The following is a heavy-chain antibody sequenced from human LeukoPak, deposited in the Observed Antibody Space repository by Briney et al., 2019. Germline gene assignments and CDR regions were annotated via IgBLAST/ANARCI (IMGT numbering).Heavy chain of an antibody. CDR2: IWYDGNNK. CDR1: GFTLTGYG. D-gene: IGHD6-13*01. J-gene: IGHJ3*02. CDR3: ARDGLASIGLDM. V-gene: IGHV3-33*01. Sequence: PVTSLRLSCAASGFTLTGYGMHWVRQAPGKGLEWVAVIWYDGNNKYYEDSVKGRFTISRDTSKNTLYLQMNSLRGDDTATYYCARDGLASIGLDMWGQGTVVTVSS.